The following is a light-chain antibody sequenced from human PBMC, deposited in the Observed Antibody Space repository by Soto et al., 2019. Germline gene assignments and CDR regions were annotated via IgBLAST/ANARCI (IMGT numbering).Light chain of an antibody. V-gene: IGLV2-14*01. J-gene: IGLJ1*01. CDR1: SSDVGAYNY. Sequence: QSALTQPASVSGSPGQSITISCTGTSSDVGAYNYVSWYQQYPGKAPKLMIYHVSNRPSGVSNRFSGSKSGNSASLTISGLQGEGEGDYYCNSYTTASTYVFGTGTKLTVL. CDR2: HVS. CDR3: NSYTTASTYV.